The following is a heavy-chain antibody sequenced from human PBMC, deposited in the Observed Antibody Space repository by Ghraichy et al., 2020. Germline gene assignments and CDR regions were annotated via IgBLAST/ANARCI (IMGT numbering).Heavy chain of an antibody. Sequence: GGSLRLSCVASGFTFSTSGMSWVRQTPGKGLEWVSASRGTDYETFYAESVKGRFTVSRDNWKNTFFLQMNSLRVDDTAIYYCVKDNGWLHRSWGQGTLVTVSS. D-gene: IGHD2-8*01. V-gene: IGHV3-23*01. CDR1: GFTFSTSG. CDR2: SRGTDYET. CDR3: VKDNGWLHRS. J-gene: IGHJ5*02.